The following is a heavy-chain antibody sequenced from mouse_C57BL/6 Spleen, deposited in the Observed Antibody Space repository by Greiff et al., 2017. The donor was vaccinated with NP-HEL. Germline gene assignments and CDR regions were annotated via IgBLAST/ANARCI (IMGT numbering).Heavy chain of an antibody. V-gene: IGHV5-4*01. J-gene: IGHJ4*01. CDR1: GFTFSSYA. CDR2: ISDGGSYT. D-gene: IGHD2-4*01. Sequence: EVQVVESGGGLVKPGGSLKLSCAASGFTFSSYAMSWVRQTPEKRLEWVATISDGGSYTYYPDNVKGRFTISRDNAKNNLYLQMSHLTSEDTAMYYCAREEGIYCDYSYAMDYWGQGTSVTVSS. CDR3: AREEGIYCDYSYAMDY.